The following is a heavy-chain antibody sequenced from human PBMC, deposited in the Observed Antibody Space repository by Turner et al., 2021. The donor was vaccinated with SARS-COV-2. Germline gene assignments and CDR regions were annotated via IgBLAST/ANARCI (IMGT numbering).Heavy chain of an antibody. CDR3: AGRPWDKYLKLYYT. CDR1: GGSFSDYY. Sequence: QVQLQQWGAGQLKPSETLSLTCAVYGGSFSDYYWTWIRRPPGKGLELMGEVNPFRTFNFHPSLKGSISNSVDEVKKEFFLEVTSVTGAETAVDFWAGRPWDKYLKLYYTWGQGTLVTGSS. V-gene: IGHV4-34*01. D-gene: IGHD3-22*01. CDR2: VNPFRTF. J-gene: IGHJ4*02.